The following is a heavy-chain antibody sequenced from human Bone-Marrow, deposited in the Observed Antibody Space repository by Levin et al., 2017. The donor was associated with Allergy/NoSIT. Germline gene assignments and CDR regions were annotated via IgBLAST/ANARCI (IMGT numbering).Heavy chain of an antibody. CDR2: IYYSGST. J-gene: IGHJ4*02. Sequence: SETLSLTCTVSGGSISSSSYYWGWIRQPPGKGLEWIGSIYYSGSTYYNPSLKSRVTISVDTSKNQFSLKLSSVTAADTAVYYCARLGDGDSYGLFGSYYFDYWGQGTLVTVSS. D-gene: IGHD5-18*01. CDR1: GGSISSSSYY. V-gene: IGHV4-39*01. CDR3: ARLGDGDSYGLFGSYYFDY.